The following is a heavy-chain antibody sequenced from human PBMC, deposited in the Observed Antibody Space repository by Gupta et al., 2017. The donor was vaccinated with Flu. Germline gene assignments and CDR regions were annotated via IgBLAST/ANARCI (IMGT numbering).Heavy chain of an antibody. Sequence: EQLVESGGGLIQPGESLRLYCTGTGFVVVDIYMPWVRQAPGKGLEWVSLTYSGGTTYYADSVKGRFTISRDRSKNTLYLQVNSLRAEDTAVYYCARGDCSTTSCHDAFDIWGQGTLVTVSS. CDR2: TYSGGTT. CDR3: ARGDCSTTSCHDAFDI. D-gene: IGHD2-2*01. CDR1: GFVVVDIY. J-gene: IGHJ3*02. V-gene: IGHV3-53*01.